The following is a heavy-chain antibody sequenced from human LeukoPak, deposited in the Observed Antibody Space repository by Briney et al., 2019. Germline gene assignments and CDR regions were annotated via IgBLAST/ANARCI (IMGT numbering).Heavy chain of an antibody. J-gene: IGHJ5*02. Sequence: SETLSLTCTVSGGSISSYYWHWIRQPPGKGLEWIGYIYYSGSTNYNPSLKSRVTISVDTSKNQFSLKLSSVTAADTAVYYCARDRWGAYWFDPWGQGTLVTVSS. D-gene: IGHD3-16*01. CDR3: ARDRWGAYWFDP. V-gene: IGHV4-59*12. CDR2: IYYSGST. CDR1: GGSISSYY.